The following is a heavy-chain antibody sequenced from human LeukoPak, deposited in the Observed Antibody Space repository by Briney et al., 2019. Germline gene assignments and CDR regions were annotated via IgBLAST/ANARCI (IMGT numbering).Heavy chain of an antibody. CDR1: GGSINSYY. CDR2: IYTSGSS. D-gene: IGHD3-10*01. J-gene: IGHJ4*02. Sequence: SETLSLTCTVSGGSINSYYWSWIRQPPGKGLEWIGYIYTSGSSNYNPSLRSRVTISVGTSKNQFSLKLSSVTAADTAVYYCARHSEAITMARGVIKDWGQGTLVTVSS. V-gene: IGHV4-4*09. CDR3: ARHSEAITMARGVIKD.